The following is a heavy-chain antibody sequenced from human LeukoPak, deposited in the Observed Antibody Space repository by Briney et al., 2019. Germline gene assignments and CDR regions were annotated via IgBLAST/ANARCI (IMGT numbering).Heavy chain of an antibody. CDR3: AKDWAYCSGGSCYSRPDY. V-gene: IGHV3-53*01. J-gene: IGHJ4*02. Sequence: GGSLRLSCAASGFTVSSNYMSWVRQAPGKGLEWVSVIYSGGSTYYADSVKGRFTISRDNSKNTLYLQMNSLRAEDTAVYYCAKDWAYCSGGSCYSRPDYWGQGTLVTVSS. D-gene: IGHD2-15*01. CDR1: GFTVSSNY. CDR2: IYSGGST.